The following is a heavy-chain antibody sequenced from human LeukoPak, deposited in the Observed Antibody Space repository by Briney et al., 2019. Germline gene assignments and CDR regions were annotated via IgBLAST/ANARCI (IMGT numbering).Heavy chain of an antibody. V-gene: IGHV4-59*08. CDR3: AIRRFGELISKGYYYYYMDA. Sequence: SETLSLTCTFSGGSISSYYWSWIRQPPGKGLEWIGYIYYSGSTNYNPSLKSRVTISVDTSKNQFSLKLSSVTAADTAVYYCAIRRFGELISKGYYYYYMDAWGKGTTVTVSS. CDR2: IYYSGST. CDR1: GGSISSYY. D-gene: IGHD3-10*01. J-gene: IGHJ6*03.